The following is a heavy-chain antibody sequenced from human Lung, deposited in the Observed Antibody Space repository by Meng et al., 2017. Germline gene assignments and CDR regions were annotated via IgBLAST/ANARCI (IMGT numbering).Heavy chain of an antibody. CDR2: ITPNSGGA. CDR3: ARDRDGYASFDH. Sequence: QVQLVQSGAEVRKLGASLQGSRETSGYIFTDFQIHWLRQAPGQGLEWMGRITPNSGGANYAQKFQGRVTMTRDTSIRTAYMDLSRLTSDDTAIYYCARDRDGYASFDHWGQGTLVTVSS. D-gene: IGHD5-24*01. J-gene: IGHJ4*02. V-gene: IGHV1-2*06. CDR1: GYIFTDFQ.